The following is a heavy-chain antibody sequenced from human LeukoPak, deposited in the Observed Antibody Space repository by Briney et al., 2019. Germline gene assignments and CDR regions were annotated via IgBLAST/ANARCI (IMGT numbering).Heavy chain of an antibody. D-gene: IGHD2-2*01. J-gene: IGHJ6*03. CDR1: GYTFTGYY. CDR3: ARSRGYCSTNSCHWDYYYYMDV. CDR2: IIPIFDTT. Sequence: ASVKVSCKAAGYTFTGYYMFWVRQAPGQGPEWMGGIIPIFDTTNYAQKFQGRVTITADESTSTAYMELSRLTSEDTAVYYCARSRGYCSTNSCHWDYYYYMDVWGKGTTVTVSS. V-gene: IGHV1-69*13.